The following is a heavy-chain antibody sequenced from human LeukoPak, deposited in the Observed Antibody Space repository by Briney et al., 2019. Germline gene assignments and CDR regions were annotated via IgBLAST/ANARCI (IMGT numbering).Heavy chain of an antibody. CDR1: GFSLTTYG. V-gene: IGHV3-30*02. Sequence: GGSLRLSCVASGFSLTTYGMLWVRQAPGKGQQWVAFMRSDGTSKYYGDSVEGRFTISRDNSKSTLYLLMNSLSAEDTGIYYCAKDRPIKGGFDPWGQGTPVTVSS. D-gene: IGHD3-16*01. J-gene: IGHJ5*02. CDR2: MRSDGTSK. CDR3: AKDRPIKGGFDP.